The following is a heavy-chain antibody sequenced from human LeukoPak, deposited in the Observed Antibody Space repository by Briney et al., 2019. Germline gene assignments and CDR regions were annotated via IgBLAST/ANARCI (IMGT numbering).Heavy chain of an antibody. J-gene: IGHJ6*03. D-gene: IGHD3-3*01. CDR3: ARNPADYDFWSGYYLSVYYYYMDV. V-gene: IGHV4-38-2*02. Sequence: SETLSLTCTVSGSSISNYYWGWIRQPPGKGLEWIGSIYHSGSTYYNPSLKSRVTISVDTSKNQFSLKPSSVTAADTAVYYCARNPADYDFWSGYYLSVYYYYMDVWGKGTTVTVSS. CDR2: IYHSGST. CDR1: GSSISNYY.